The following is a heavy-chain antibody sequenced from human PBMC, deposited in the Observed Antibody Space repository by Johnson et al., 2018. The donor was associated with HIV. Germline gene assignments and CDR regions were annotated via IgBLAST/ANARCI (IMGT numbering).Heavy chain of an antibody. CDR3: ARVLTTRGAFDI. CDR2: ISYDGSNQ. Sequence: QVQLVESGGGVVQPGRSLRLSRAASGFTFSSYGMHWVRQAPGTGLAWVAVISYDGSNQYYADSVKARFTISRDNSKNTLYLQMNSLRAEDTAVYYCARVLTTRGAFDIWGQGTMVTVSS. D-gene: IGHD3-9*01. V-gene: IGHV3-30*03. J-gene: IGHJ3*02. CDR1: GFTFSSYG.